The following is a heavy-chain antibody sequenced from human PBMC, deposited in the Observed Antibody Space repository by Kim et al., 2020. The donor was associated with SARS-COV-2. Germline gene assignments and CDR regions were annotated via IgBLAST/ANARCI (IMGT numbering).Heavy chain of an antibody. V-gene: IGHV1-46*01. CDR2: INPSGGST. CDR1: GYTFTTHS. Sequence: ASVKVSCKASGYTFTTHSMYWVRQAPGQGLEWMGMINPSGGSTRYAPKFQGRVTMTRDTSTSTVYMELSSLRSEDTAVYFCAREPGVGYYLDYWGQGTL. J-gene: IGHJ4*02. CDR3: AREPGVGYYLDY. D-gene: IGHD3-3*01.